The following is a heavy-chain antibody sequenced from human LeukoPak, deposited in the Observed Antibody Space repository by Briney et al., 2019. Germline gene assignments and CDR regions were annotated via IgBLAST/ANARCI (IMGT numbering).Heavy chain of an antibody. D-gene: IGHD4-11*01. J-gene: IGHJ6*02. CDR2: IYSGGST. CDR3: ARSYSNHLFGMDV. Sequence: GGSLRLSCAASGFTVSSYHMTWVRQAPGKGLEWVSVIYSGGSTYYADSVKGRVAISRDNSKNTVFLQMNSVRAEDTAVYYCARSYSNHLFGMDVWGQGTTVTVSS. CDR1: GFTVSSYH. V-gene: IGHV3-66*01.